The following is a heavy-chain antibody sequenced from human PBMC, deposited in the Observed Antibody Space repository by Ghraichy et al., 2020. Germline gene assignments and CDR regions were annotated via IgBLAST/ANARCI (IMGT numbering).Heavy chain of an antibody. CDR3: ARASRLVRFYYYDGMDV. J-gene: IGHJ6*04. D-gene: IGHD4-23*01. CDR2: ISTSSRSI. V-gene: IGHV3-48*02. Sequence: YISTSSRSIFYADSVKGRFTISRDNAQNSLFLKMRSLRDEDTAVYYCARASRLVRFYYYDGMDVWGLWTTVRVPS.